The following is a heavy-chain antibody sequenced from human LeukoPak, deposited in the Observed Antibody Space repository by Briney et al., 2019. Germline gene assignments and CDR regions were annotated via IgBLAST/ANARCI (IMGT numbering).Heavy chain of an antibody. CDR2: INPSGGST. V-gene: IGHV1-46*01. CDR1: GYTFTSYY. J-gene: IGHJ4*02. D-gene: IGHD3-22*01. CDR3: ARDRGIVVVRGPGY. Sequence: ASVTVSCKASGYTFTSYYMHWVRQAPGQGLEWMGIINPSGGSTSYAQKFQGRVTMTRDMSTSTVYMEVSSLRSEDTAVYYCARDRGIVVVRGPGYWGQGNLVTVSS.